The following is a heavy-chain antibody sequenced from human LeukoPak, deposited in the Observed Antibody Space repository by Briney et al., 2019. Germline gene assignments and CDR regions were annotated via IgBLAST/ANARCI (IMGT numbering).Heavy chain of an antibody. J-gene: IGHJ4*02. Sequence: GGSLRLSCAASGFTFSSCGMHWVRQAPGKGLEWVAFIRYDGSTKYYEDSVKGRFTISRDSSKDTVYLQMNSLRDGDTALYYCAKDIDIVATTPYYFDYWGQGTLVTVSS. CDR3: AKDIDIVATTPYYFDY. CDR2: IRYDGSTK. D-gene: IGHD5-12*01. V-gene: IGHV3-30*02. CDR1: GFTFSSCG.